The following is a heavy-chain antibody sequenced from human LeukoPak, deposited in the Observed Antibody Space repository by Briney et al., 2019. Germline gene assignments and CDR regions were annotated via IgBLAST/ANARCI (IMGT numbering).Heavy chain of an antibody. CDR3: ANRGIVIRAVIIVGFHKEAYYFDY. CDR2: ISDSGGST. Sequence: GGPLRLSCAVSGITLSNYGMSWVGQAPGKGREWVAGISDSGGSTNYADSVKGRFTISRDNPKPPLYLQMISLRAEDTAVYFSANRGIVIRAVIIVGFHKEAYYFDYWGQGALVTVSS. J-gene: IGHJ4*02. V-gene: IGHV3-23*01. CDR1: GITLSNYG. D-gene: IGHD3-10*01.